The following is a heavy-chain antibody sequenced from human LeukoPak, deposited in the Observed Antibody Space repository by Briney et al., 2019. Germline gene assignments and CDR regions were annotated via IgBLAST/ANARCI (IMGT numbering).Heavy chain of an antibody. CDR2: IWYDGSNK. D-gene: IGHD2-15*01. V-gene: IGHV3-33*01. Sequence: PGGSLRLSCAASGFTFSSYGMHWVRQAPGKGLEWVAVIWYDGSNKYYADSVKGRFTISRDNSKNTLYLQMNSLRAEDTAVYYCARDGLGEYCSGGSCYEFDYWGQGTLVTVSS. CDR3: ARDGLGEYCSGGSCYEFDY. CDR1: GFTFSSYG. J-gene: IGHJ4*02.